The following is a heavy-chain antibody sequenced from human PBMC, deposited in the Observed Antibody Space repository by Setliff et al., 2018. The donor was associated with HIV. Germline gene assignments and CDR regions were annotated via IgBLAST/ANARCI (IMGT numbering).Heavy chain of an antibody. CDR1: GSTFNVYY. CDR2: IDPNRGGT. CDR3: ATLDY. J-gene: IGHJ4*02. Sequence: GASVKVSCKASGSTFNVYYMHWVRQAPGQGLEWMGWIDPNRGGTTYAQKFQGRVTMTRDTSISTVYLELSRLRSDDTAVYYCATLDYWGQGTLVTVSS. V-gene: IGHV1-2*02.